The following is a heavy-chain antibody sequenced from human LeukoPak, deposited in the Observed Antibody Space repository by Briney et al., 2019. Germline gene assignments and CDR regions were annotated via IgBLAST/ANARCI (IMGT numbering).Heavy chain of an antibody. J-gene: IGHJ4*02. CDR3: AKEAGYSYGFDY. CDR1: GFTFSSYA. D-gene: IGHD5-18*01. CDR2: ISYDGSNK. V-gene: IGHV3-30*18. Sequence: GGSLRLSCAASGFTFSSYAMSWVRQAPGKGLEWVAVISYDGSNKYYADSVKGRCTISRDKSKNTVYLQMNSLRAEDTAVYYCAKEAGYSYGFDYWGQGTLVTVSS.